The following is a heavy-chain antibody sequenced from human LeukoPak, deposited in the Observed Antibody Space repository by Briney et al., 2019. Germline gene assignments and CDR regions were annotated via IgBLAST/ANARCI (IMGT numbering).Heavy chain of an antibody. V-gene: IGHV3-74*01. J-gene: IGHJ5*02. Sequence: GGSLRLSCAASGFTFSSYWMHWVRQAPGKGLVWVSRINSDGSSTSYADSVKGRFTISRDNAKNTLYLQMNSLRAEDTAVYYCARVVGEDIVVVPAAINWFDPWGQGTLVTVSS. CDR1: GFTFSSYW. CDR3: ARVVGEDIVVVPAAINWFDP. CDR2: INSDGSST. D-gene: IGHD2-2*01.